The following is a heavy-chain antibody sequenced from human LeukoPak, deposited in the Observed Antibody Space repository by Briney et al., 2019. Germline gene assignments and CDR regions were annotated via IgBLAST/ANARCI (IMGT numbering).Heavy chain of an antibody. CDR2: INPNSGGT. CDR3: ARDSRFLEWLGYYFDY. D-gene: IGHD3-3*01. CDR1: GYTFTGYY. Sequence: GASVKVSCKASGYTFTGYYMHWVRQAPGQGLEWMGWINPNSGGTNYAQKFQGRVTMTRDTSISTAYMELSRLRSDDTAVYYCARDSRFLEWLGYYFDYWGQGTLVTVSS. J-gene: IGHJ4*02. V-gene: IGHV1-2*02.